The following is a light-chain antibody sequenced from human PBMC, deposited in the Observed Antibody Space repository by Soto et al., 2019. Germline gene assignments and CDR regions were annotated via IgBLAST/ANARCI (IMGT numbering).Light chain of an antibody. CDR2: EVN. J-gene: IGLJ1*01. V-gene: IGLV2-8*01. Sequence: QSALTQPPSASGSPGQSVTISCTGTSSDVGGYNYVSWYQQHPGKVPKLLVYEVNKRPSRVPDRFSGSKSGNTASLTVSGLQAEDEADYYCTAYAGVNNVFGTGTKLTVL. CDR3: TAYAGVNNV. CDR1: SSDVGGYNY.